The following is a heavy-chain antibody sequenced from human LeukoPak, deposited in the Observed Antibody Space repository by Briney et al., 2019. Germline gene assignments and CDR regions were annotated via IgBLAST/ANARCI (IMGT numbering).Heavy chain of an antibody. V-gene: IGHV4-34*09. D-gene: IGHD3-22*01. CDR1: GGSFSGYY. J-gene: IGHJ5*02. Sequence: SETLSLTCAVYGGSFSGYYWSWIRQPPGKGLEWIGYISYSGNTYYNPSFKSRVTISGDTSKNQFSLKLSSVTAADTAVYYCARKLGSSGYYYETGGFDPWGQGTLVTVSS. CDR3: ARKLGSSGYYYETGGFDP. CDR2: ISYSGNT.